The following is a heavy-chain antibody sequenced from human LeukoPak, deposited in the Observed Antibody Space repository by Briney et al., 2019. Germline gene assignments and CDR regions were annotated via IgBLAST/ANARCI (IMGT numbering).Heavy chain of an antibody. CDR2: IHNDGTTT. J-gene: IGHJ3*02. CDR1: GFIFTSYW. D-gene: IGHD2-8*02. CDR3: ARGGVGSFDI. Sequence: PGRSLRLSCAASGFIFTSYWIHWVRQAPGKGLVWVSRIHNDGTTTGYADSVKGRFAISRDNAKNTVYLQMNSLRAEDTAVYYCARGGVGSFDIWGQGTMVTVSS. V-gene: IGHV3-74*01.